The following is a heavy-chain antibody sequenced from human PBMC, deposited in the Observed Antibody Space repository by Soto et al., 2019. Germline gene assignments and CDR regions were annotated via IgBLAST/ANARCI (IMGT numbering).Heavy chain of an antibody. Sequence: QVQLVQSGAEVKKPGSSVKVSCKASGGTFSSYAISWVRQAPGQGLEWMGGIIPIFGTANYAQKFQGRVTITADESTSTAYMELSRLRSEDTAVYYWARGRTPQWEHYIVSDAFDIWGQGTMVTVS. CDR2: IIPIFGTA. D-gene: IGHD1-26*01. CDR1: GGTFSSYA. CDR3: ARGRTPQWEHYIVSDAFDI. J-gene: IGHJ3*02. V-gene: IGHV1-69*01.